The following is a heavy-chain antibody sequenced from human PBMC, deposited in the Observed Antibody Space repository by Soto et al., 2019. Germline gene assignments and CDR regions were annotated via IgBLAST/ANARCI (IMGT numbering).Heavy chain of an antibody. D-gene: IGHD5-12*01. CDR2: IYPADSDT. CDR3: ARQDGYALYYFDS. J-gene: IGHJ4*02. V-gene: IGHV5-51*01. Sequence: GESLKISCKGSGYSFTNYWIGWVRQMPGKGLEWVGIIYPADSDTRYSPSFQGQVTISADKSISTAYLQWSSLKASDTAMYYCARQDGYALYYFDSWGQGTLVTVSS. CDR1: GYSFTNYW.